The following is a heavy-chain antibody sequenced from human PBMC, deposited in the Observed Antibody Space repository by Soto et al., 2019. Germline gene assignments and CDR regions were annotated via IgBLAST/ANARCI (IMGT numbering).Heavy chain of an antibody. Sequence: EASVKVSCQASGYPFTSYHLHWVRQAPGQGPEWMGRINVSDGSTRYAQNFQGRATMTRDTSTTTVYMELSPLRSDDTAVYFCARLPRDCNKTSCYYADHWGQGTQVTVSS. CDR3: ARLPRDCNKTSCYYADH. D-gene: IGHD3-3*01. V-gene: IGHV1-46*01. CDR1: GYPFTSYH. CDR2: INVSDGST. J-gene: IGHJ4*02.